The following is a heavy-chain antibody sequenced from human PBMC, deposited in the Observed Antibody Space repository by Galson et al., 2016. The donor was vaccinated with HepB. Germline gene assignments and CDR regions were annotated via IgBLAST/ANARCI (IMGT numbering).Heavy chain of an antibody. CDR2: INPSGGST. CDR1: GYTFISYY. Sequence: SVKVSCKASGYTFISYYMHWVRQAPGQGLEWMGIINPSGGSTNYAQKFQGRVTMTRDTSTSTVYMELSSLRSEDTAVYYCARDSHGGEAVGYMDVWGKGTTVTVSS. D-gene: IGHD6-19*01. V-gene: IGHV1-46*01. CDR3: ARDSHGGEAVGYMDV. J-gene: IGHJ6*03.